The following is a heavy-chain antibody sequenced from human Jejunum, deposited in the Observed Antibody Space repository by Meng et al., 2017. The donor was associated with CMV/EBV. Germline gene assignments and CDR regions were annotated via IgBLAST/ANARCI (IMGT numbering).Heavy chain of an antibody. D-gene: IGHD6-19*01. J-gene: IGHJ4*02. Sequence: QVQLVQSGAEVKKPGASVKVSCKAPAYTFSSYGITWVRQAPGQGLEWMGWISVNTGYTEYAQKVEDRISMTTDTSTNTVYMELRSLRSDDTAVYYCGGVVAGQGIGMGGIDYWGQGTLVTVSS. CDR1: AYTFSSYG. V-gene: IGHV1-18*01. CDR3: GGVVAGQGIGMGGIDY. CDR2: ISVNTGYT.